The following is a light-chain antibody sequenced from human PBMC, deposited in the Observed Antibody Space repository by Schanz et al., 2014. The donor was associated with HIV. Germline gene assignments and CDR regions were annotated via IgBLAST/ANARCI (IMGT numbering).Light chain of an antibody. J-gene: IGLJ2*01. CDR3: SSYTSTSTLL. Sequence: QSALTQPASVSGSPGQSITISCTGTSSDVGNYNYPSWYQQLPGKVPKLMIYDVSNRASGVSNRFSGSKSGNTASLTISGLQAEDETDYYCSSYTSTSTLLFGGGTKLTVL. CDR2: DVS. V-gene: IGLV2-14*03. CDR1: SSDVGNYNY.